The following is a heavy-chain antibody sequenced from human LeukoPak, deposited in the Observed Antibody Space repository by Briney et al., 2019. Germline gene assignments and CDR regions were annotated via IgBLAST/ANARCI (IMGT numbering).Heavy chain of an antibody. CDR2: INWNGGST. CDR1: GLTFDVYG. CDR3: ARVGGAYYFDY. V-gene: IGHV3-20*04. J-gene: IGHJ4*02. Sequence: GGSLKLSCAASGLTFDVYGMSGAGQAPGKGLKWVSGINWNGGSTGYADSVKGRFTISRDNAKNSLYLQMNSLRAEDTALYYCARVGGAYYFDYWGQGTLVTVSS. D-gene: IGHD1-26*01.